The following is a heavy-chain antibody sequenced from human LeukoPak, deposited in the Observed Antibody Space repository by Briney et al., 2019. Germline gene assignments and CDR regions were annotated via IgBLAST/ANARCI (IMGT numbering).Heavy chain of an antibody. J-gene: IGHJ6*02. CDR1: NGSISSYY. CDR3: ARGYGSGTYSPYYYGMDV. V-gene: IGHV4-59*01. CDR2: VYYSGSS. D-gene: IGHD3-10*01. Sequence: SETLSLTCTVSNGSISSYYWSWIRQPPGKGLEWIGYVYYSGSSSDNPYLKSRVTISVDTSKNQFSLNLSSVTAADTAVYYCARGYGSGTYSPYYYGMDVWGQGTTVIVSS.